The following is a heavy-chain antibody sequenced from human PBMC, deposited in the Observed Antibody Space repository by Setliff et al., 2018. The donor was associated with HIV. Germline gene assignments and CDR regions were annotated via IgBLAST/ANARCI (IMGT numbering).Heavy chain of an antibody. CDR3: ARGGDVSALDY. CDR2: INPSGGV. CDR1: GGSLRGYY. V-gene: IGHV4-34*01. D-gene: IGHD1-26*01. Sequence: ASETLSLTCAIYGGSLRGYYWSWIRQTPGKGLEWIGQINPSGGVNYNPSLNGRVTISGHTSRNQFSLQLASLLAADTALYYCARGGDVSALDYWGQGILVTVSS. J-gene: IGHJ4*02.